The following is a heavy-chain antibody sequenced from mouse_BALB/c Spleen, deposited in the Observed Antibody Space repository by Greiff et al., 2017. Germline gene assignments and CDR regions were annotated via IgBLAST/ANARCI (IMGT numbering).Heavy chain of an antibody. Sequence: EVQRVESGGGLVQPGGSRKLSCAASGFTFSSFGMHWVRQAPEKGLEWVAYISSGSSTIYYADTVKGRFTISRDNPKNTLFLQMTSLRSEDTAMYNCERSGLWLRTDYWYLDDWGEGTTVTVAA. V-gene: IGHV5-17*02. CDR1: GFTFSSFG. J-gene: IGHJ1*01. CDR2: ISSGSSTI. D-gene: IGHD2-2*01. CDR3: ERSGLWLRTDYWYLDD.